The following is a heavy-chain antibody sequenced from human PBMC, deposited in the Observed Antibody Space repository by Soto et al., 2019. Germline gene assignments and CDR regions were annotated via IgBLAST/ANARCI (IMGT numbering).Heavy chain of an antibody. CDR3: ARETRGWHSRFDP. CDR2: IYSSRRS. J-gene: IGHJ5*02. CDR1: GGSINSGGYY. V-gene: IGHV4-31*03. Sequence: SETLSLTCTVSGGSINSGGYYWSWIRQHPGKGLEWIGYIYSSRRSYYNPSLKSRLTMSVDTSKNHFSMKLTSVTAADTAVYYCARETRGWHSRFDPWGQGILVTVSS. D-gene: IGHD6-19*01.